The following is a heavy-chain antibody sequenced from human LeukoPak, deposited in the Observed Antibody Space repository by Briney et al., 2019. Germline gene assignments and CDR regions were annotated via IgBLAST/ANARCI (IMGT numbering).Heavy chain of an antibody. V-gene: IGHV4-31*03. D-gene: IGHD2-21*01. J-gene: IGHJ6*02. CDR2: IYYSGST. CDR3: ARGLVIPYYYGMDV. Sequence: PSETLSLTCTVSGGSISSGGHYWSWIRQHPGKGLEWIGYIYYSGSTNYNPSLKSRVTISVDTSKNQFSLKLSSVTAADTAVYYCARGLVIPYYYGMDVWGQGTTVTVSS. CDR1: GGSISSGGHY.